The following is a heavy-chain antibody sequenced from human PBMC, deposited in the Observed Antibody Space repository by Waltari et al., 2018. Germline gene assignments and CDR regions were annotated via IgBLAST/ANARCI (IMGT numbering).Heavy chain of an antibody. Sequence: QVQLVQSGAEVKKPVASVKVSCKAFGYTFSDYYMHWVRQAPGQRLEWMGWINPNSESTKYAQKFQGRVTLTRDTSINTVYMELSSLRSDDTALYYCARDGSFDFWGQGTLVTVSS. CDR1: GYTFSDYY. V-gene: IGHV1-2*02. CDR3: ARDGSFDF. J-gene: IGHJ4*02. CDR2: INPNSEST.